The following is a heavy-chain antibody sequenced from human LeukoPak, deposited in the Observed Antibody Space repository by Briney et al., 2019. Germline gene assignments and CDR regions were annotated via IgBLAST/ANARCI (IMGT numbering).Heavy chain of an antibody. J-gene: IGHJ3*02. CDR2: INTGNGNT. CDR1: EYTFSSYA. CDR3: ARYGCDSTNCHLGDFDI. Sequence: ASVTLSCTASEYTFSSYAIHWVRHAPGQRLGWMGWINTGNGNTNYSQEFQGRVNISRDTSASTAYMELSSLRSEDMAGYYCARYGCDSTNCHLGDFDIWGQGTMVTVSS. V-gene: IGHV1-3*03. D-gene: IGHD2-2*01.